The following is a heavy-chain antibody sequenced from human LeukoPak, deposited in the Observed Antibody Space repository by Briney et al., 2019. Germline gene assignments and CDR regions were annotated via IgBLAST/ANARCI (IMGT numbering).Heavy chain of an antibody. CDR3: ARVGGRLYYDILTGYSLNDYYGMDV. CDR2: TRNKANSYTT. V-gene: IGHV3-72*01. J-gene: IGHJ6*02. D-gene: IGHD3-9*01. CDR1: GFTFSDHY. Sequence: GGSLRLSCAASGFTFSDHYMDWVRQAPGKGPEWVGRTRNKANSYTTEYAASVKGRFTISRDDSKNSLYLQMNSLKTEGTAVYYCARVGGRLYYDILTGYSLNDYYGMDVWGQGTTVTVSS.